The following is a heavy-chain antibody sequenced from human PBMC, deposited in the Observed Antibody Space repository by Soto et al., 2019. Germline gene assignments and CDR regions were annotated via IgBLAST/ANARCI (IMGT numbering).Heavy chain of an antibody. J-gene: IGHJ3*02. CDR3: ARQIPAAESDAFDI. D-gene: IGHD2-2*01. CDR1: VYSFTSYW. Sequence: PVEPLKISCNCSVYSFTSYWIGLVRKMPGKGLGWMWMVYPGDSGTRYSPSFQGQVTISADKSISTAYLQWSSLKASDTAMYYCARQIPAAESDAFDIWGQGTMVTVSS. V-gene: IGHV5-51*01. CDR2: VYPGDSGT.